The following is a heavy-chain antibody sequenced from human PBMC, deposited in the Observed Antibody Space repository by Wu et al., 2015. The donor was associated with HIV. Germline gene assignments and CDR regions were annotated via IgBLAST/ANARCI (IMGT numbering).Heavy chain of an antibody. D-gene: IGHD3-3*01. J-gene: IGHJ4*02. CDR1: GYTFTDYY. V-gene: IGHV1-2*02. Sequence: QVQLVQSGAEVKKPGASVKASCQASGYTFTDYYIHWVRQAPGQGLEWMGWINPNSGGTNYAQKFQGRVTLTRDTSIGTAYMELSRLTSDDTAVYYCARGDYANYDFWSAYPSYWGQGTLVTVSS. CDR3: ARGDYANYDFWSAYPSY. CDR2: INPNSGGT.